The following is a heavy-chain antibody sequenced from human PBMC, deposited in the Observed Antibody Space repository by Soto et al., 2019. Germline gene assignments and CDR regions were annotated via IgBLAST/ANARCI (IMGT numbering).Heavy chain of an antibody. CDR3: ARDARDSYNEFDP. V-gene: IGHV3-7*01. Sequence: QTGGSLRLSCAASGFTFTDYWMSWVRQAPGKGLEWVANIRQDGSEKKYVDSVKGRFTISRYDAKNSLYLQMSSMRAVDTAVYHCARDARDSYNEFDPWGQGALVTVSS. D-gene: IGHD2-15*01. J-gene: IGHJ5*02. CDR1: GFTFTDYW. CDR2: IRQDGSEK.